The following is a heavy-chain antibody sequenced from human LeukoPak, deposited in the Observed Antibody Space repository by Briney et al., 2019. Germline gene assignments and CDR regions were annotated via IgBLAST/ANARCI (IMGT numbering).Heavy chain of an antibody. D-gene: IGHD2-21*01. CDR1: GFTFSSYS. CDR3: AKDFRIGYSAHFDY. V-gene: IGHV3-21*04. CDR2: ISSSSSYI. J-gene: IGHJ4*02. Sequence: GGSLRLSCAASGFTFSSYSMNWVRQAPGKGLEWVSSISSSSSYIFYADSVKGRFTISRDNAKNTLYLQMDSLRGEDTAVYYCAKDFRIGYSAHFDYWGQGALVTVSS.